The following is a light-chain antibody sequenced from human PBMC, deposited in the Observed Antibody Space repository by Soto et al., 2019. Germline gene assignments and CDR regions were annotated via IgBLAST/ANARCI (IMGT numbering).Light chain of an antibody. CDR3: SSYTSSGTLVV. CDR2: EVS. V-gene: IGLV2-14*01. CDR1: SSDIGGYKY. J-gene: IGLJ2*01. Sequence: QSVLNQPASVSGSPGQSITISCTGTSSDIGGYKYVSWYQQHPGKAPKLMIFEVSNRPSGVSNRFSGSKSGNTASLTISGLQADDEADYYCSSYTSSGTLVVFGGGTKLTVL.